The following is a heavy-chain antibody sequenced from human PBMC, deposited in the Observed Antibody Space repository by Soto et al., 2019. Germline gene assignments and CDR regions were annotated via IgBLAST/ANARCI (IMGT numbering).Heavy chain of an antibody. CDR3: AREGDIYCSGGSCYGPTPPPFDY. J-gene: IGHJ4*02. CDR1: GYTFTSYY. D-gene: IGHD2-15*01. Sequence: GASVKVSCKAPGYTFTSYYMHWVRQAPGQGLEWMGIINPSGGSTSYAQKFQGRVTMTRDTSTSTVYMELSSLRSEDTAVYYCAREGDIYCSGGSCYGPTPPPFDYWAQGTLVTVSS. CDR2: INPSGGST. V-gene: IGHV1-46*03.